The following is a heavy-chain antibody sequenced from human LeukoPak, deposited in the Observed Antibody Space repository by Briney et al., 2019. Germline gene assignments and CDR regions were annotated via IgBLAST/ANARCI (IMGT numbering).Heavy chain of an antibody. CDR3: ATWAFYHSLDV. D-gene: IGHD1-26*01. CDR2: INKDGSAT. Sequence: GGSLRLSCEASGFTFDAYAMGWVRQAPGKGLEWVSLINKDGSATYYADSVKGRFSISRDNSKISLYMQMNSLRSEDAALYYCATWAFYHSLDVWGQGTTVTVS. CDR1: GFTFDAYA. V-gene: IGHV3-43*02. J-gene: IGHJ6*02.